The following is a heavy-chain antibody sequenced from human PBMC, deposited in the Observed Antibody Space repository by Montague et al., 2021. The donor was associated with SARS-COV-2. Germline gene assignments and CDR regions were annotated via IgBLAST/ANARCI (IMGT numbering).Heavy chain of an antibody. D-gene: IGHD6-13*01. CDR3: ARHGDVWAAEAGTVDH. V-gene: IGHV4-39*01. J-gene: IGHJ1*01. CDR2: IYYSGST. Sequence: SETLSLTCTVSGGSISSSSYYWSWIRQPPGKGLEWSGNIYYSGSTHYNPSLKSRVTTSVDPSKNQFSLKLSSVTAADTAVYYCARHGDVWAAEAGTVDHWGQGTLVTVSS. CDR1: GGSISSSSYY.